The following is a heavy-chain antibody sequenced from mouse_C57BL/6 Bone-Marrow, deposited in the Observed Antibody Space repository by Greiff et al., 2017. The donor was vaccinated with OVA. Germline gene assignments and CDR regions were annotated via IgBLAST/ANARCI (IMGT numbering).Heavy chain of an antibody. CDR2: IYPGDGDT. Sequence: VQLQESGAELVKPGASVKISCKASGYAFSSYWMNWVKQRPGKGLEWIGKIYPGDGDTNYNGKFKGKATLTADKSSSTAYMQLSSMTYEDSAVYFCARKTVYYDYDDAMDYWGQGTSVTVSS. D-gene: IGHD2-4*01. J-gene: IGHJ4*01. CDR1: GYAFSSYW. V-gene: IGHV1-80*01. CDR3: ARKTVYYDYDDAMDY.